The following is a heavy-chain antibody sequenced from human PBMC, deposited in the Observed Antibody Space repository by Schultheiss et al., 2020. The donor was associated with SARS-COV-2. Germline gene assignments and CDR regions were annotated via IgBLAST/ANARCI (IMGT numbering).Heavy chain of an antibody. CDR3: ARERGYYGSDYGMDV. J-gene: IGHJ6*02. CDR1: GFTFSNYA. D-gene: IGHD3-10*01. V-gene: IGHV3-30*01. CDR2: ISYDGSRK. Sequence: GGSLRLSCAASGFTFSNYAMHWVRQAPGKGLEWVAVISYDGSRKYYADSVKGRFTISRDNSKNTLYLQMNSLRPEDTAVYYCARERGYYGSDYGMDVWGQGTTVTVSS.